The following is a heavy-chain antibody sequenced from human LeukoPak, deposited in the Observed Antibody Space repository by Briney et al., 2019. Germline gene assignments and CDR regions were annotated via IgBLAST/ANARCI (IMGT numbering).Heavy chain of an antibody. CDR2: ISSSGST. CDR3: ARGHYDLAP. J-gene: IGHJ5*02. CDR1: GGSITDHY. Sequence: SETLSLTCTVSGGSITDHYWTWIRQPPRQGLEWIGNISSSGSTSYDPSLVSRVTISLDTSKNQVSLKVRSVTAADTAMYFCARGHYDLAPWGQGILVTVSS. D-gene: IGHD4-17*01. V-gene: IGHV4-59*11.